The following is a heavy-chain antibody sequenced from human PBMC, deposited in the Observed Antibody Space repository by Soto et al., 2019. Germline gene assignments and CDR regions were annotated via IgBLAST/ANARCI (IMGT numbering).Heavy chain of an antibody. V-gene: IGHV4-61*08. Sequence: SETLSLTCSVSGDSVSSGDYYWSWIRQPPGKGLEWIGHVYFSGSTNYIPSLKSRVTISVDTSKNQFSLKLSSVTAADTAVYYCARGVGVGAYYYYYGMDVWGQGTTVTVSS. J-gene: IGHJ6*02. CDR1: GDSVSSGDYY. CDR3: ARGVGVGAYYYYYGMDV. D-gene: IGHD1-26*01. CDR2: VYFSGST.